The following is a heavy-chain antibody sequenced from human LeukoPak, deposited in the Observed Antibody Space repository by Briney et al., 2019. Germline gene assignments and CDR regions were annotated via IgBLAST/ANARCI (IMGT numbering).Heavy chain of an antibody. CDR2: IYHSGSGST. J-gene: IGHJ5*02. Sequence: TSQTLSLTCTVSGGSISSGGHSWSWIRQPPGKGLEWIGYIYHSGSGSTYYNPSLKSRVTISIDKSKNQFSLKLNSVTAADTAVYYCARAATGNRDKLRWFDPWGQGTLVTVSS. CDR1: GGSISSGGHS. CDR3: ARAATGNRDKLRWFDP. V-gene: IGHV4-30-2*01. D-gene: IGHD3-9*01.